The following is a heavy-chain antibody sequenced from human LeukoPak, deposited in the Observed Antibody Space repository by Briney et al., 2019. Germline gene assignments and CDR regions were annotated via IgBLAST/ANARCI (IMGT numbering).Heavy chain of an antibody. CDR2: IYHSGST. J-gene: IGHJ5*02. V-gene: IGHV4-30-2*02. D-gene: IGHD3-3*01. CDR3: ASGDFWSGFWFDP. Sequence: SQTLSLTCTVSGGSISSGGYYWSWIRQPPGKGLEWIGYIYHSGSTYYNPSLKSRVTISVDRSKNQFSLKLSSVTAADTAVYYCASGDFWSGFWFDPWGQGTLVTVSS. CDR1: GGSISSGGYY.